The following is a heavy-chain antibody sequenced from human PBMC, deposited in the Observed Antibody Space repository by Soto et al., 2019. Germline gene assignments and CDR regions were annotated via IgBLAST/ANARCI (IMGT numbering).Heavy chain of an antibody. CDR1: GFTFSSYD. V-gene: IGHV3-13*01. CDR2: IGTAGDT. CDR3: AGFGVAIDGMDV. D-gene: IGHD3-3*01. Sequence: GGSLRLSCAASGFTFSSYDMHWVRQATGKGLEWVSAIGTAGDTYYPGSVKGRFTISRENAKNSLNLQMNSLRAGDTAVYYCAGFGVAIDGMDVWGQGNTVTVSS. J-gene: IGHJ6*02.